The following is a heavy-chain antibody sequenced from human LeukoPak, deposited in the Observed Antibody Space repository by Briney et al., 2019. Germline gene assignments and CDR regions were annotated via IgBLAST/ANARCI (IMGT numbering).Heavy chain of an antibody. D-gene: IGHD6-19*01. CDR3: AKDRSTGFYYFDS. V-gene: IGHV3-23*01. J-gene: IGHJ4*02. CDR2: VSGSGSLK. Sequence: PGGSLRLSCAASALTFTNHAQSWVRQAPGKGLEWVSTVSGSGSLKFYADSVKGRFTISRDNSENTLYLQMNGLRTEDTALYYCAKDRSTGFYYFDSWGQGTLVTVSS. CDR1: ALTFTNHA.